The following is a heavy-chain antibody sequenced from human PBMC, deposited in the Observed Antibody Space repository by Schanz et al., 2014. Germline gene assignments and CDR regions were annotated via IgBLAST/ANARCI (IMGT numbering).Heavy chain of an antibody. Sequence: QVQLVQSGGEVKKPGASVKVSCKASGYTFTSYDINWVRQATGQGLEWMGIINPSGGSTSYAQKFQGRVTMTRDTSTSTVYMELSSLRSEDTAVYYCARDGEAAAGCDYWGQGTLVTVSS. CDR3: ARDGEAAAGCDY. D-gene: IGHD6-13*01. J-gene: IGHJ4*02. CDR1: GYTFTSYD. CDR2: INPSGGST. V-gene: IGHV1-46*03.